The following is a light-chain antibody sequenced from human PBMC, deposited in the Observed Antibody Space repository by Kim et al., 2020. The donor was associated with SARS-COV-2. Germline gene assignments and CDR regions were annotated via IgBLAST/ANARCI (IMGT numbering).Light chain of an antibody. J-gene: IGKJ5*01. V-gene: IGKV3-11*01. CDR1: ESVSSY. CDR2: DAS. CDR3: QQRSNWIT. Sequence: SLSAGERDTLSCRASESVSSYLAWYQQKPGQAPRLLIYDASNRATGIPARFSGSGSGTDFTLTISSLEPEDFAVYYCQQRSNWITFGQGTRLEIK.